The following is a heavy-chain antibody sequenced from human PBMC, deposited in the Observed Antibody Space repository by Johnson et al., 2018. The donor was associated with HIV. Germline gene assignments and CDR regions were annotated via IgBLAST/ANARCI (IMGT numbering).Heavy chain of an antibody. CDR1: GLSVSSNY. J-gene: IGHJ3*02. CDR3: ARDLLSRAFDI. CDR2: IYIGGST. V-gene: IGHV3-66*02. Sequence: VQLVESGGGLVQPGGSLRLSCAASGLSVSSNYMSWVRQAPGKGLEWVSVIYIGGSTYYANSVKGRFTISRDNSKNTLYLQMNSLRAEDTAVYYCARDLLSRAFDIWGQGTMVTVSS.